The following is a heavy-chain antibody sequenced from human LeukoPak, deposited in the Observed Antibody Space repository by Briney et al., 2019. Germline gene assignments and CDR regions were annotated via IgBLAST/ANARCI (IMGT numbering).Heavy chain of an antibody. CDR3: ARDWYYYDSSGYYWFVP. CDR1: GGSISSYY. Sequence: SETLSLTCTVSGGSISSYYWSWMRQPAGRGLEWIGRAYTSGRTNYNPSLKSRVTMSLDTSKNQFSLKLSSVTAADTAVYYCARDWYYYDSSGYYWFVPWGQGTLVTVSS. CDR2: AYTSGRT. J-gene: IGHJ5*02. D-gene: IGHD3-22*01. V-gene: IGHV4-4*07.